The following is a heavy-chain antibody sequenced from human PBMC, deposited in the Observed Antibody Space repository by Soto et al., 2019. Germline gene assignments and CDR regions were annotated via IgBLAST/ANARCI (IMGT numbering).Heavy chain of an antibody. D-gene: IGHD5-18*01. Sequence: GGSLRLSCTASGFTFGDYAMSWFRQAPGKGLEWVGFIRSKAYGGTTEYAASVKGRFTISRDDSKSIAYLQMNSLKTEDTAVYYCTRDWGYSGYGMDVWGQGTTVTVSS. CDR2: IRSKAYGGTT. CDR3: TRDWGYSGYGMDV. V-gene: IGHV3-49*03. CDR1: GFTFGDYA. J-gene: IGHJ6*02.